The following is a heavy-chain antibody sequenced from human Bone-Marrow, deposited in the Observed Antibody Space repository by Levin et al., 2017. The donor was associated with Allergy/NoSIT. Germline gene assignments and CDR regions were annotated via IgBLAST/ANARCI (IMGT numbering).Heavy chain of an antibody. CDR1: GGSFSGYY. Sequence: SQTLSLTCAVYGGSFSGYYWSWIRPPPGKGLEWIGEINHSGSTNYNPSLKSRVTISVDTSKNQFSLKLSSVTAADTAVYYCARGSIRCDYWGQGTLVTVSS. CDR2: INHSGST. J-gene: IGHJ4*02. CDR3: ARGSIRCDY. V-gene: IGHV4-34*01.